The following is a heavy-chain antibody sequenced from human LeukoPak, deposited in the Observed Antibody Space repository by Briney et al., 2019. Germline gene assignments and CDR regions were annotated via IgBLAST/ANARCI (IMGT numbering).Heavy chain of an antibody. D-gene: IGHD1-26*01. Sequence: SETLSLTCTVSGGSISGQYWSWIRQPPGKGLEWIGFVSYSGSTNYNPSLNGRVTISLDTSKKQFSLRLNSVTAADTAVYYCGREGASSRYFDYWGQGTLVTVSS. CDR3: GREGASSRYFDY. J-gene: IGHJ4*02. V-gene: IGHV4-59*11. CDR1: GGSISGQY. CDR2: VSYSGST.